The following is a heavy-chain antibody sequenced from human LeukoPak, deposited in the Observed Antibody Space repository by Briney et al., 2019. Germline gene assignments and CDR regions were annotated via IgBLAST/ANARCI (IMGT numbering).Heavy chain of an antibody. Sequence: GSLRLSCAASGFTFSTFAMIWVRQSPGKGLEWIGEIYHSGNTNYNPSLKSRVAISLDKSSNQFSLRLTSVTAADTAMYFCAREEMPGKFDYWGQGILVTVSS. CDR1: GFTFSTFAM. CDR2: IYHSGNT. D-gene: IGHD5-24*01. J-gene: IGHJ4*02. V-gene: IGHV4-4*01. CDR3: AREEMPGKFDY.